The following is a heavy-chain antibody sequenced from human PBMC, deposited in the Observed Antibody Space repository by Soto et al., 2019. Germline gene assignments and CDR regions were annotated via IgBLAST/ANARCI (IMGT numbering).Heavy chain of an antibody. J-gene: IGHJ4*02. Sequence: QVQLVQSGAEVKKPGASVKVSCKASGYTFTSYAMHWVRQAPGQRLEWMGWINAGNGNTKYSQKFQGRVTITRDTSASTAYMELSSLRSEDMAVYYCASSKSQQMATRFFWGQGTLVTVSS. CDR3: ASSKSQQMATRFF. CDR1: GYTFTSYA. V-gene: IGHV1-3*01. D-gene: IGHD5-12*01. CDR2: INAGNGNT.